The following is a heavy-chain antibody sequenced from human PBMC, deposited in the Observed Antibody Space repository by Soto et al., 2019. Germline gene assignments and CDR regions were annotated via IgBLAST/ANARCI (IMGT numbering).Heavy chain of an antibody. CDR1: GFTFSSYA. Sequence: GGSLRLSCAASGFTFSSYAMSWVRQAPGKGLEWVSAISGSGGSTYYADSVKGRFTISRDNSKNTLYLQMDSLRAEDTAVYYCAKDFLGYFDWFEAWGQGTLVTVSS. D-gene: IGHD3-9*01. V-gene: IGHV3-23*01. CDR3: AKDFLGYFDWFEA. CDR2: ISGSGGST. J-gene: IGHJ5*02.